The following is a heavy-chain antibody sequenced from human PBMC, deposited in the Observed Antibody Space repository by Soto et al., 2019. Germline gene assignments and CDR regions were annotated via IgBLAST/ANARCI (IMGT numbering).Heavy chain of an antibody. D-gene: IGHD2-21*02. CDR2: ISGSGGST. CDR1: GFTFSSYA. Sequence: GGSLRLSFAASGFTFSSYAMSWVRQAPGKGLEWVSAISGSGGSTYYADSVKGRFTISRDNPKNTLYLQMNSLRAEDTAVYYCAKCVTAVGADFDYWGQEPLVTFPS. V-gene: IGHV3-23*01. CDR3: AKCVTAVGADFDY. J-gene: IGHJ4*02.